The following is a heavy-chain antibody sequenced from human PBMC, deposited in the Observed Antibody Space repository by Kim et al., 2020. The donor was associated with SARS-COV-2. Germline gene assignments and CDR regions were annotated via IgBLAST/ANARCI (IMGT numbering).Heavy chain of an antibody. D-gene: IGHD6-25*01. CDR2: TT. J-gene: IGHJ4*02. CDR3: TRGRLGRIDY. V-gene: IGHV4-34*13. Sequence: TTKHTPSLKSRVTISLDMSKNQFSLKLSSVTAADTAVYYCTRGRLGRIDYWGQGTLVTVSS.